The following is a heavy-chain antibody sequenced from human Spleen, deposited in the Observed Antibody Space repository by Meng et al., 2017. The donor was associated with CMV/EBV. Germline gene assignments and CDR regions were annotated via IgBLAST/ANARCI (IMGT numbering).Heavy chain of an antibody. D-gene: IGHD3-16*01. CDR3: ARRLGPFTSSRSDAFDI. CDR2: IYPDESDT. CDR1: YSFTKYW. V-gene: IGHV5-51*01. J-gene: IGHJ3*02. Sequence: YSFTKYWIGWVRQMPGKGLEWMGIIYPDESDTKYSPSFQGQVTISADKSISTAYLQWSSLKASDTAMYYCARRLGPFTSSRSDAFDIWGQGTMVTVSS.